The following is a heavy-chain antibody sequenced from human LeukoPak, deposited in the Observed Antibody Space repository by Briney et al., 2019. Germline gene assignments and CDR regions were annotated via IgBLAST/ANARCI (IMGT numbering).Heavy chain of an antibody. J-gene: IGHJ4*02. CDR3: ARDRPPRYYFDY. V-gene: IGHV1-69*01. CDR1: GGTFSSYA. CDR2: IIPIFGTA. Sequence: GSSVKVSCKASGGTFSSYAISWVRQAPGQGLEWMGGIIPIFGTANYAQKFQGRVTITADESTSTAYMELSSLRSEDTAVYYCARDRPPRYYFDYWGQGTLVTVPS.